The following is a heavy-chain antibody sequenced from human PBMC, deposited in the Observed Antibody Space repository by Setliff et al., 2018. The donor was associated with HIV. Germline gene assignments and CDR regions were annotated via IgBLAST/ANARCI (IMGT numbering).Heavy chain of an antibody. CDR2: ISSSGSYI. J-gene: IGHJ4*03. V-gene: IGHV3-21*04. Sequence: GGSLRLSCATSGFTFSFYSMNWVRQAPGEGLEWVSSISSSGSYIHYADSVKGRFTISRDNSKNTLYLQMNSLRVEDTAVYHCARSPQGGYFDYWGQGTLVTVSS. CDR3: ARSPQGGYFDY. CDR1: GFTFSFYS.